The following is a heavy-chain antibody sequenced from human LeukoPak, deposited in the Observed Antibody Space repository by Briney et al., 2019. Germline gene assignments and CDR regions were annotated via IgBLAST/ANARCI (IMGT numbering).Heavy chain of an antibody. Sequence: SETLSLTCAVYGGSFSGYYWSWIRQPPGKGLEWIGEINHSGSTNYNPSLKSRVTISVDTSKNQFSLKLTSVTAADTAVYYCARDHSYYYGSGSPYYFDYWGQGTLVTVSS. J-gene: IGHJ4*02. CDR1: GGSFSGYY. V-gene: IGHV4-34*01. D-gene: IGHD3-10*01. CDR3: ARDHSYYYGSGSPYYFDY. CDR2: INHSGST.